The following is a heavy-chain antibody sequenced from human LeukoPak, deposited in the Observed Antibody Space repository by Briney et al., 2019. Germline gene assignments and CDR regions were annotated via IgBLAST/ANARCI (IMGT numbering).Heavy chain of an antibody. V-gene: IGHV4-38-2*02. CDR3: AGYYYGSGSSLFDY. Sequence: SETLSLTCNVSGYSISSGYYWGWIRQPPAKGLEWIGSIYHSGRTHYNPSLKSRVTISGDTSKNQFSLKLSSVTAAETAVYYCAGYYYGSGSSLFDYWGQGTLVTVSS. CDR2: IYHSGRT. J-gene: IGHJ4*02. D-gene: IGHD3-10*01. CDR1: GYSISSGYY.